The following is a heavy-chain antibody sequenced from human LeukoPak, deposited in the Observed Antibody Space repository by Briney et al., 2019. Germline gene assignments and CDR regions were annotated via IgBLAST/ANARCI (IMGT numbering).Heavy chain of an antibody. D-gene: IGHD7-27*01. Sequence: ASVKVSCKASGYTFTSYYMHWVRQAPGQGLEWMGWINPNSGGTNYAQKFQGRVTMTRDTSISTAYMELSRLRSDDTAVYYCAREFRTGDPFDYWGQGTLVTVSS. V-gene: IGHV1-2*02. CDR3: AREFRTGDPFDY. CDR2: INPNSGGT. J-gene: IGHJ4*02. CDR1: GYTFTSYY.